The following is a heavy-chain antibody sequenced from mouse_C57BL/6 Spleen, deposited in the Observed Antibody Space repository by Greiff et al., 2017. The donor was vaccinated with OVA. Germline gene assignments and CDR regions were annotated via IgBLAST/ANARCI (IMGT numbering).Heavy chain of an antibody. Sequence: VKLMESGAELVRPGTSVKVSCKASGYAFTNYLIEWVKQRPGQGLEWIGVINPGSGGTNYNEKFKGKATLTADKSSSTAYMQLSSLTSEDSAVYFCAREGLRQGFGYAMDYWGQGTSVTVSS. CDR1: GYAFTNYL. D-gene: IGHD2-4*01. V-gene: IGHV1-54*01. CDR3: AREGLRQGFGYAMDY. CDR2: INPGSGGT. J-gene: IGHJ4*01.